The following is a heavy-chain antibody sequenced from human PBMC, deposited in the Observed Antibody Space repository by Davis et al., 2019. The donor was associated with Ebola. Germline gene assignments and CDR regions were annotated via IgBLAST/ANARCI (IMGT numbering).Heavy chain of an antibody. J-gene: IGHJ5*01. CDR3: VRDPVISAWYGWFDS. CDR1: GGSINTNDW. V-gene: IGHV4-4*02. Sequence: PSETLSLTCAISGGSINTNDWWSWVRQSPGKALEWIGEVHASGNTNYNPSLKRRLTLSVDKSKNHFSLTLSSVTAADTAIYYCVRDPVISAWYGWFDSWGQGTLVTVSS. D-gene: IGHD6-19*01. CDR2: VHASGNT.